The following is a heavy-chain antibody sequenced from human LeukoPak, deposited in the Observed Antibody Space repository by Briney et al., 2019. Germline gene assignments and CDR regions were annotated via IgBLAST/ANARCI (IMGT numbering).Heavy chain of an antibody. CDR3: ARNGRGDSGAFDI. V-gene: IGHV3-7*01. Sequence: GGSLRLSCAASGFTFSSYWMSWVRQAPGKGLEWVANIKEEGSEKHYVDSVRGRFTISRDNAKNSLYLRMNSLRAEDTAVYYCARNGRGDSGAFDIWGQGTMVTVSS. J-gene: IGHJ3*02. D-gene: IGHD2-21*01. CDR1: GFTFSSYW. CDR2: IKEEGSEK.